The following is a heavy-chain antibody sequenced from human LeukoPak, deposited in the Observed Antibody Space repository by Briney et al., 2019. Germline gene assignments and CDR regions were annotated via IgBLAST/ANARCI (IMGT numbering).Heavy chain of an antibody. CDR2: IYYSGST. J-gene: IGHJ5*02. V-gene: IGHV4-59*01. CDR1: XY. CDR3: AXXXXXXXXXXXXXP. Sequence: XYXXWXRQPPGXXXXWIGYIYYSGSTNYXPSLKSRVTISVDTXXNQXSLKLSSVTAADTAVYYCAXXXXXXXXXXXXXPWGXGXLXTVSS.